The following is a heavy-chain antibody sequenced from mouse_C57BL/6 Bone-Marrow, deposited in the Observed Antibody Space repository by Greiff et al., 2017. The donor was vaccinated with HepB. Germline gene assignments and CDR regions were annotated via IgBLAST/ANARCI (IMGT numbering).Heavy chain of an antibody. Sequence: EVQVVESGGGLVKPGGSLKLSCAASGFTFSDYGMHWVRQAPEKGLEWVAYISSGSSTIYYADTVKGRFTISRDNAKNTLFLQMTSLRSEDTAMYYCARRYYGSLAYWGQGTLVTVSA. CDR2: ISSGSSTI. CDR1: GFTFSDYG. D-gene: IGHD1-1*01. CDR3: ARRYYGSLAY. V-gene: IGHV5-17*01. J-gene: IGHJ3*01.